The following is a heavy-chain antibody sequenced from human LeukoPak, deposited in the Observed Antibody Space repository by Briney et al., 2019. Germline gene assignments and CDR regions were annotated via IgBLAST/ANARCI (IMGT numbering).Heavy chain of an antibody. Sequence: SVKVSCTDSGGTFSSYAISWVRQAPGQGLEWMGGIIPIFGTANYAQKFQGRVTITTDESTSTAYMELSSLRSEDTAVYYCARGIRDGYNPYYFDYWGQGTLVTVSS. CDR2: IIPIFGTA. CDR3: ARGIRDGYNPYYFDY. V-gene: IGHV1-69*05. D-gene: IGHD5-24*01. J-gene: IGHJ4*02. CDR1: GGTFSSYA.